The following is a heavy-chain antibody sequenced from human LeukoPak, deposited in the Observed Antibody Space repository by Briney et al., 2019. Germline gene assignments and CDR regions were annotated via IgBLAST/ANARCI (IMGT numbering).Heavy chain of an antibody. J-gene: IGHJ6*02. CDR3: AKETRSSKQWLARKSFYNYVMDV. CDR1: GLTLSNYA. V-gene: IGHV3-23*01. CDR2: ISSSGNIT. Sequence: GGSLRLSCAASGLTLSNYAMSWVRQAPGKGLEWVSGISSSGNITNYADSVKGRFTISRDNSKNTLYLQMNSLRAEDTAIYYCAKETRSSKQWLARKSFYNYVMDVWGQGTTVTVSS. D-gene: IGHD6-19*01.